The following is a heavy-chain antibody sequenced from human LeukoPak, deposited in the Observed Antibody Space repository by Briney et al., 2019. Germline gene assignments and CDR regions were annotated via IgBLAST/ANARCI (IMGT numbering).Heavy chain of an antibody. CDR1: GGTFRNYA. V-gene: IGHV1-69*05. CDR2: IIPIFGRA. D-gene: IGHD3-10*01. CDR3: ASGGASSHSIMDV. J-gene: IGHJ6*03. Sequence: ASVTVSCKASGGTFRNYAFNWVRQAPGQGLEWMGVIIPIFGRANYAQKFQGSVTITTDESTSTAYMELNSLRSEDTAVYYCASGGASSHSIMDVWGKGTTVTVSS.